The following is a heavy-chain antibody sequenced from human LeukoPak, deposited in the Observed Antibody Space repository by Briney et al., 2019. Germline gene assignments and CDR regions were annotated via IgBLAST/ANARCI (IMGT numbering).Heavy chain of an antibody. CDR1: GYSFITYW. V-gene: IGHV5-51*01. J-gene: IGHJ3*02. CDR2: IYPDDSDT. CDR3: ARSRNGDRSAFDI. Sequence: GESLKISCQGSGYSFITYWIGWVRQISGKGLEWMGIIYPDDSDTRYGPSFGGQVTISADKSINTAYLQWSSLKASDTAIYYCARSRNGDRSAFDIWGQGTMVTVSS. D-gene: IGHD7-27*01.